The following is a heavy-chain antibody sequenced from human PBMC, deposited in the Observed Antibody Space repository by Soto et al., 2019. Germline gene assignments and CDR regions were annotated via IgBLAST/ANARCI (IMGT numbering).Heavy chain of an antibody. D-gene: IGHD2-8*01. CDR1: GFIFSNHA. CDR3: AKDQFKANGQFDAFDV. Sequence: PGGSLRLSCEASGFIFSNHAMSWVRQAPGKGLEWVSAIGGSGVDTHYTDSVKGRFTISRDNSKNTLYLQMNSLRGEDTAMYYCAKDQFKANGQFDAFDVWGQATVVTVSS. J-gene: IGHJ3*01. CDR2: IGGSGVDT. V-gene: IGHV3-23*01.